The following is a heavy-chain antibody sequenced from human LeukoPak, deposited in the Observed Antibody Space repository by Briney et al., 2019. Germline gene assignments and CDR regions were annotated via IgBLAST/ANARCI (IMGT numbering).Heavy chain of an antibody. CDR2: ISYDGSNK. CDR3: AKSSGAEAFDI. V-gene: IGHV3-30*18. Sequence: PGGSLRLPCAASGFTFSSYGMHWVRQAPGKGLEWVAVISYDGSNKYYADSVKGRFTISRDNSKNTLYLQMNSLRAEDTAVYYCAKSSGAEAFDIWGQGTMVTVSS. D-gene: IGHD6-19*01. J-gene: IGHJ3*02. CDR1: GFTFSSYG.